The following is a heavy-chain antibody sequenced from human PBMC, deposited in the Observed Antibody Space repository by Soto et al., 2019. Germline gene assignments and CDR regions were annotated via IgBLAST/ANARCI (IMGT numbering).Heavy chain of an antibody. V-gene: IGHV3-30*18. CDR3: AKDSGRVFNSYYMDV. CDR2: ISYDGSNK. J-gene: IGHJ6*03. Sequence: QVQLVVSGGGVVQPGRSLRLSCAASGFTFSSYGMHWVRQAPGKGLEWVAVISYDGSNKYYADSVKGRFTISRDNSKNKLYRQMNSLRAEYTAVYYCAKDSGRVFNSYYMDVWGKGTTVTVSS. CDR1: GFTFSSYG. D-gene: IGHD3-10*01.